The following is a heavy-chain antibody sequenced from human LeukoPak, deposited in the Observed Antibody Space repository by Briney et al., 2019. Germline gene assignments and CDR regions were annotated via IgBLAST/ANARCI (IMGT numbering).Heavy chain of an antibody. CDR3: ARDLFDFWSGYVSFNYYYYMDV. CDR1: GYTFTSYG. CDR2: ISAYNGNT. D-gene: IGHD3-3*01. V-gene: IGHV1-18*01. J-gene: IGHJ6*03. Sequence: SVKVSCKASGYTFTSYGISWVRQAPGQGLEWMGWISAYNGNTNYAQKLQGRVTMTTDTSTSTAYMELRSLRSDDTAVYYCARDLFDFWSGYVSFNYYYYMDVWGKGTTVTVSS.